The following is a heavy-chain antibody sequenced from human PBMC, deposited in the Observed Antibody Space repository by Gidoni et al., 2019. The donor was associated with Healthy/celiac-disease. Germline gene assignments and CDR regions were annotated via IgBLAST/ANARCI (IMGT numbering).Heavy chain of an antibody. CDR1: GFTFSSYG. V-gene: IGHV3-30*18. Sequence: QVQLVESGGGGVQPGRSLRLSCPASGFTFSSYGMHWVRPAPGKGLEWVAVISYDGSNKYYADSVKGRFTISRDNSKNTLYLQMNSLRAEDTAVYYCAKDTEYYYDSSGYVGDWGQGTLVTVSS. CDR3: AKDTEYYYDSSGYVGD. J-gene: IGHJ4*02. CDR2: ISYDGSNK. D-gene: IGHD3-22*01.